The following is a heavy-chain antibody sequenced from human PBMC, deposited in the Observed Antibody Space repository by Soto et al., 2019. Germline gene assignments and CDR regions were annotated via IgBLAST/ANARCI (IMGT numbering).Heavy chain of an antibody. J-gene: IGHJ4*02. CDR1: GFTFSSFW. Sequence: EVQLVESGGGVVQPGGSLRLSCAASGFTFSSFWMSWVRQVPGKGLEWVGNIKPDGSEQWYLDSVKGRFSISRDNAKNSLYLQMNSLRAEDTAVYYCGGGLVVHGALLDHWGQGTLVTVSS. CDR2: IKPDGSEQ. V-gene: IGHV3-7*01. D-gene: IGHD2-15*01. CDR3: GGGLVVHGALLDH.